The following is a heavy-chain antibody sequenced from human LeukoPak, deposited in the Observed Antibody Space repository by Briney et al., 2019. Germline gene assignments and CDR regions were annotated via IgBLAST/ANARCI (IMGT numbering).Heavy chain of an antibody. J-gene: IGHJ3*01. Sequence: SQTLSLTCAISGDGVSSNSAAWNWIRQSPSRGLEWLGRTYYRSKWNYNYAPSVKSRITINPDTIKNQFSLHLNSVNSEDTAAYYCARGDQAFDLWGQGTMVSVSS. CDR3: ARGDQAFDL. V-gene: IGHV6-1*01. CDR2: TYYRSKWNY. D-gene: IGHD2-21*01. CDR1: GDGVSSNSAA.